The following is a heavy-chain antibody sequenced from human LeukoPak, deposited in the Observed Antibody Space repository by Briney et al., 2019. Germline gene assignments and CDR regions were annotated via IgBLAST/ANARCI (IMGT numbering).Heavy chain of an antibody. D-gene: IGHD6-13*01. Sequence: SETLSLTCIASGVSISSNRYHWGWIRQPPGKGLEWIGSISYSGSTYYNLSLKSRVTISIDTSNNQFFLKLASVAAADTAVYYCARERAAPGHIDYWGQGILVTVSS. CDR1: GVSISSNRYH. J-gene: IGHJ4*02. CDR3: ARERAAPGHIDY. CDR2: ISYSGST. V-gene: IGHV4-39*02.